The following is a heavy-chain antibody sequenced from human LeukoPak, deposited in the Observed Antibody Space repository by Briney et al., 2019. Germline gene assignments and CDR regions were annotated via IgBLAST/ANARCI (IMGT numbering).Heavy chain of an antibody. CDR3: ARDDGYSNYFDY. V-gene: IGHV4-31*03. D-gene: IGHD5-24*01. J-gene: IGHJ4*02. Sequence: PSQTLSLTCTVSGGSISSGGYYWSWIRQHPGKGLEWIGYIYYSGSTYYNPSLKSRVTISVDTSKNQFSLKLSSVSAADTAVYYCARDDGYSNYFDYWGQGTLVTVSS. CDR1: GGSISSGGYY. CDR2: IYYSGST.